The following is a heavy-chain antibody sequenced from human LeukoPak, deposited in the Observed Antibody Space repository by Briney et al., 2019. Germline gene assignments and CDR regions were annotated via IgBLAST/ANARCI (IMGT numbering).Heavy chain of an antibody. D-gene: IGHD4-17*01. J-gene: IGHJ6*03. CDR3: ARDYGDYVLHYHHMDV. CDR1: GFRFSTYN. Sequence: GGSLRLSCAASGFRFSTYNLNWVRQAPGKGLEWGSYISTSSSSIYYADSVRGRFTVSRDNAKNSVYLQMNSLRAEDTAVYYCARDYGDYVLHYHHMDVWGNGTTVTVSS. V-gene: IGHV3-48*01. CDR2: ISTSSSSI.